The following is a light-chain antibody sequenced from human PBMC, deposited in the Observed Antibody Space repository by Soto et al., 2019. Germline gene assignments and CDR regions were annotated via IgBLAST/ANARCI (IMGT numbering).Light chain of an antibody. CDR3: KQYGSSPRT. CDR2: DAS. V-gene: IGKV3-20*01. CDR1: QSARSS. Sequence: VMMQSPATLSVFPGERATLSHRASQSARSSLGWYQQKPGQPPSLLIYDASNRATGIPDRFSGSGSGTDFTLTISRLEPEDFAVYYCKQYGSSPRTFGQGTKVDI. J-gene: IGKJ1*01.